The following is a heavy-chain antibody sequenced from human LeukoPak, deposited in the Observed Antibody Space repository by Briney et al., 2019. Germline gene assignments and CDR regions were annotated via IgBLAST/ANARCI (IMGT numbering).Heavy chain of an antibody. CDR2: IWYDGSNK. Sequence: GGSLRLSCAASGFTFSSYGMHWVRQAPGKGLESVAVIWYDGSNKYYADSVKGRFTISRDNSKNTLYLQMNSLRAEDTAVYYCARAHYGSGSYYWGDGLDYWGQGTLVTVSS. CDR3: ARAHYGSGSYYWGDGLDY. CDR1: GFTFSSYG. D-gene: IGHD3-10*01. J-gene: IGHJ4*02. V-gene: IGHV3-33*01.